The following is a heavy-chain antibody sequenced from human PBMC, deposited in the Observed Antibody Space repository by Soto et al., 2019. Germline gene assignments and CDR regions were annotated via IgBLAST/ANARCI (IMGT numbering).Heavy chain of an antibody. CDR3: ARGVLH. J-gene: IGHJ4*02. Sequence: GGSLSLSCAASEFTFSNFAMSWVRQAPGKGLEWVSAISGTGSNTYYADSVKGRFTISRDTSKNQFSLKVSSVTAADTAVYYCARGVLHWGQGTLVTVSS. CDR2: ISGTGSNT. CDR1: EFTFSNFA. V-gene: IGHV3-23*01.